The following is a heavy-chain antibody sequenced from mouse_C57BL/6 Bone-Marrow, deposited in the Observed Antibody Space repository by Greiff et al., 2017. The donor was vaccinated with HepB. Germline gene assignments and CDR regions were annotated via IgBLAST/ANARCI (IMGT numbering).Heavy chain of an antibody. V-gene: IGHV5-17*01. J-gene: IGHJ4*01. D-gene: IGHD2-4*01. CDR3: ARTITTYYYAIDY. CDR1: GFTFSDYG. Sequence: DVKLVESGGGLVKPGGSLKLSCAASGFTFSDYGMHWVRQAPEKGLEWVAYISSGSSTIYYADTVKGRFTISRDNAKNTLFQQMTSLRSEDTAMYYCARTITTYYYAIDYWGQGTSVTVSS. CDR2: ISSGSSTI.